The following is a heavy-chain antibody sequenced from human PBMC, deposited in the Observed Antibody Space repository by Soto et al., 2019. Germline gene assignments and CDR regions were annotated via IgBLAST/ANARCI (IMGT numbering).Heavy chain of an antibody. CDR3: AKDQCSSTSCYGYYYYGMDV. CDR1: GFTFSSYG. Sequence: QVQLVESGGGVVQPGRSLRLSCAASGFTFSSYGMHWARQAPGKGLEWVAVISYDGSNKYYADSVKGRFTISRDNSKNTLYLQMNSLRAEDTAVYYCAKDQCSSTSCYGYYYYGMDVWGQGTTVTVSS. D-gene: IGHD2-2*01. J-gene: IGHJ6*02. CDR2: ISYDGSNK. V-gene: IGHV3-30*18.